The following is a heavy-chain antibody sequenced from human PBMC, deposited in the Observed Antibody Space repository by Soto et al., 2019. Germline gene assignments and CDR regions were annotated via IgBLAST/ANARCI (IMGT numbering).Heavy chain of an antibody. V-gene: IGHV3-11*01. CDR1: GFTFSDYY. CDR3: AREGVHYYDSSGYDAFDI. D-gene: IGHD3-22*01. Sequence: GGSLRLSCAASGFTFSDYYMSWIRQAPGKGLEWVSYISSSGSTIYYAEAVKGRFTISRDNAKNSLYLQMNSLRAEDTAVYYCAREGVHYYDSSGYDAFDIWGQGTMVTVSS. J-gene: IGHJ3*02. CDR2: ISSSGSTI.